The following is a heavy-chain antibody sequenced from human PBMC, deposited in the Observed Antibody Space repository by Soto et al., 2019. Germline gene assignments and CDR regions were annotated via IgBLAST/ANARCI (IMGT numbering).Heavy chain of an antibody. CDR2: INPNSGGT. Sequence: ASVKVSCKASGYTFNRYYMHWVRQAPGQGLEWMGWINPNSGGTNYAQKFQGRVTMTRDTSISTAYMELSRLRSDDTAVYYCARLVATGPIDYWGQGTLVTVSS. CDR3: ARLVATGPIDY. D-gene: IGHD5-12*01. J-gene: IGHJ4*02. V-gene: IGHV1-2*02. CDR1: GYTFNRYY.